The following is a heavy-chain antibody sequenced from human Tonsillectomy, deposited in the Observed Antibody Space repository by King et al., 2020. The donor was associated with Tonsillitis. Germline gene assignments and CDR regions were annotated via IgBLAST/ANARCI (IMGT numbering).Heavy chain of an antibody. Sequence: VQLVESGGGLVQPGGSLRLSCAASGFTFGDHCMSWVRQTPGKGLEWVAKIRRDGRQKYYVDSVKGRFDISRDNAKNSVFLQMNSLRAEDTAIYYCVGDWREGHNASFDSWGQGVLVTVSP. V-gene: IGHV3-7*01. D-gene: IGHD5-24*01. CDR1: GFTFGDHC. CDR3: VGDWREGHNASFDS. J-gene: IGHJ4*02. CDR2: IRRDGRQK.